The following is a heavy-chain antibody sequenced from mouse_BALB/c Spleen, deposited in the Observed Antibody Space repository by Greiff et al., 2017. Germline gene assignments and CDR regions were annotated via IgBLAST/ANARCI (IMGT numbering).Heavy chain of an antibody. CDR2: INPGSSTI. J-gene: IGHJ3*01. Sequence: EVKVEESGGGLVQPGGSLNLSCAASGFDFSRYWMSWARQAPGKGQEWIGEINPGSSTINYTPSLKDKFIISRDNAKNTLYLQMSKVRSEDTALYYCARGGMITPFAYWGQGTLVTVSA. V-gene: IGHV4-2*02. CDR3: ARGGMITPFAY. CDR1: GFDFSRYW. D-gene: IGHD2-4*01.